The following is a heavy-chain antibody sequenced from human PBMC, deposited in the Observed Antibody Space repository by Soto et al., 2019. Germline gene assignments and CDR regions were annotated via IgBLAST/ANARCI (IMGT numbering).Heavy chain of an antibody. CDR1: GFAFSNYA. J-gene: IGHJ3*02. V-gene: IGHV3-23*01. CDR2: ISTSIGAT. Sequence: GALRLSCAASGFAFSNYAMGWVRQAPGKGLEWVSSISTSIGATYYADSVKGRFTISRDDSKDTLYLQMTSLRAEDTAVYYCAKHDYGDYKAYDIWGQGTMVTVSS. CDR3: AKHDYGDYKAYDI. D-gene: IGHD4-17*01.